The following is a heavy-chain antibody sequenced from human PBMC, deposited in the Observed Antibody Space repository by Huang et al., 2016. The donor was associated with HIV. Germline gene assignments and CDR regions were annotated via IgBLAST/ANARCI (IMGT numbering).Heavy chain of an antibody. CDR3: ARERLNTGGHYYYYYHMDV. J-gene: IGHJ6*03. CDR1: GSSFRDSY. D-gene: IGHD2-15*01. V-gene: IGHV4-34*01. CDR2: INHSGST. Sequence: QVQLQQWGAGLLKPSETLSLTCAVYGSSFRDSYWIWLRQPPGKGLEWIGEINHSGSTNYNPPLKSRVTMSVDTSKNPLSRKLSSVTAADTAVYYCARERLNTGGHYYYYYHMDVWGKGTTVSVSS.